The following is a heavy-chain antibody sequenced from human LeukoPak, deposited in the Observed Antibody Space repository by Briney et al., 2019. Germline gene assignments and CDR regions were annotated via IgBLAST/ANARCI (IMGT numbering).Heavy chain of an antibody. J-gene: IGHJ5*02. CDR3: ARSFRYSGYDYYFDP. Sequence: PSGTLSLTFPVSGDSISSSNWWSWVPQPPGKGLEWIGQIYHSGSTNYNPSLKSRVTISLDKSKNQFSLELTSVTAADTAVYYCARSFRYSGYDYYFDPWGQGTLVTVSS. V-gene: IGHV4-4*02. D-gene: IGHD5-12*01. CDR1: GDSISSSNW. CDR2: IYHSGST.